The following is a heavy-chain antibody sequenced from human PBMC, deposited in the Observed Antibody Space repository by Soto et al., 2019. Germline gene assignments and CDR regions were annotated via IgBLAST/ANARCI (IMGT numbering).Heavy chain of an antibody. J-gene: IGHJ3*02. Sequence: ASVKVSCKASGYTFTGYYMHWVRQAPGQGLEWMGWINPNSGGTNYAQKFQGRVTMTRDTSISTAYMELSRLRSDDTAVYYCARSNYYDSSGYVSVAFDILVQETMVTVSS. CDR1: GYTFTGYY. D-gene: IGHD3-22*01. CDR2: INPNSGGT. CDR3: ARSNYYDSSGYVSVAFDI. V-gene: IGHV1-2*02.